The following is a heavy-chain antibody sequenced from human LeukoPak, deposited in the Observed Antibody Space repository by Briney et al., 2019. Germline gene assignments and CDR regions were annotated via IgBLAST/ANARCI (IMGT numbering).Heavy chain of an antibody. D-gene: IGHD3-9*01. CDR2: IYSGGST. CDR1: GFTVSSNY. Sequence: PGGSLRLSCAASGFTVSSNYMSWVRQAPGKGLEWVSVIYSGGSTYYADSVKGRFTISRDNSKNTLYLQMSSLRAEDTAVYYCARVGFGPYYDILTGYRDYWGQGTLVTVSS. J-gene: IGHJ4*02. V-gene: IGHV3-53*01. CDR3: ARVGFGPYYDILTGYRDY.